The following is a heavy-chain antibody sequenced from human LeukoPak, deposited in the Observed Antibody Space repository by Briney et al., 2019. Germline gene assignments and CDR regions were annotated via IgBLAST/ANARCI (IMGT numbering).Heavy chain of an antibody. Sequence: SETLSLTCTVSGGSISGYYWSWIRQPPGKGLEWIGYIYYSGSTNYNPSLKSRVTISVDTSKNQFSLKLSSVTAADTAVYYCARGEAYDILTGYNSYYFDYWGQGTLVTVSS. J-gene: IGHJ4*02. CDR2: IYYSGST. CDR1: GGSISGYY. CDR3: ARGEAYDILTGYNSYYFDY. D-gene: IGHD3-9*01. V-gene: IGHV4-59*01.